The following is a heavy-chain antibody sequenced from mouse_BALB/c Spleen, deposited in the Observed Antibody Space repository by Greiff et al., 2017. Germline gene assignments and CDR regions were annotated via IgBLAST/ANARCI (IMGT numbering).Heavy chain of an antibody. CDR2: ISTYYGNT. Sequence: QVQLKQSGPELVRPGVSVKISCKGSGYTFTDYAMHWVKQSHAKSLEWIGVISTYYGNTNYNQKFKGKATMTVDKSSSTAYMELARLTSEDSAIYYCARGGTVVAGFDVWGAGTTVTVSS. V-gene: IGHV1-67*01. D-gene: IGHD1-1*01. CDR1: GYTFTDYA. J-gene: IGHJ1*01. CDR3: ARGGTVVAGFDV.